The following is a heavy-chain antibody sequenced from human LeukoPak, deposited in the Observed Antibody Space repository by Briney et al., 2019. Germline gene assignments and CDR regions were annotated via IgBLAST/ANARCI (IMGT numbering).Heavy chain of an antibody. CDR3: ASYGSGSYYMGFDY. CDR2: IYYSGST. J-gene: IGHJ4*02. CDR1: GGSISSYY. Sequence: ASETLSLTCTVSGGSISSYYWSWIRQPPGKGLEWIGYIYYSGSTNYNPSLKSRVTISVDTSENQFSLKLSSVTAADTAVYYCASYGSGSYYMGFDYWGQGTLVTVSS. D-gene: IGHD3-10*01. V-gene: IGHV4-59*01.